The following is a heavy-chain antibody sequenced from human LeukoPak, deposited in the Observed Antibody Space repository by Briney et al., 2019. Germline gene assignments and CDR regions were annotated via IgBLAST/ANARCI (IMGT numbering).Heavy chain of an antibody. CDR3: ARERTTVTPFDY. CDR1: GGSLSSSGYY. D-gene: IGHD4-17*01. CDR2: MYYSGSI. Sequence: SETLSLTCTVSGGSLSSSGYYWGWIRQPPGKGLEWIGSMYYSGSIYYNPSLKSRVAISVDTSKNQLSLKLSSVTAADSAVYYCARERTTVTPFDYWGQGTLVTVSS. J-gene: IGHJ4*02. V-gene: IGHV4-39*02.